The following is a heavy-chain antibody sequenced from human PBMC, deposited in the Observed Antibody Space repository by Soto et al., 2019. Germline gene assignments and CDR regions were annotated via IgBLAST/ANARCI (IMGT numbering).Heavy chain of an antibody. Sequence: SVKVSCKASGFTFTSSAVQWVRQARGQRLEWIGWIVVGSGNTNYAQKFQERVTITRDMSTSTAYMELSSLRSEDTAVYYCAARTTVTSRHYYYSGMDVRGQGTTVTVSS. CDR3: AARTTVTSRHYYYSGMDV. V-gene: IGHV1-58*01. D-gene: IGHD4-17*01. CDR1: GFTFTSSA. CDR2: IVVGSGNT. J-gene: IGHJ6*02.